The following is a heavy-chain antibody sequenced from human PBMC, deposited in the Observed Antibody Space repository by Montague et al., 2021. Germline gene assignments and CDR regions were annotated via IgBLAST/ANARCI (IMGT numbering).Heavy chain of an antibody. CDR3: TFYKFRETPRGFDY. Sequence: SLRLSCAASGFTFSSYWMHWVRQAPGKGLVWVSRISTDGSSTTYADSVKGRFTTSRDNAKNMLYLQMNSLRAEDTAVYCCTFYKFRETPRGFDYWGQGTLVTVSA. V-gene: IGHV3-74*01. D-gene: IGHD3-10*01. CDR1: GFTFSSYW. J-gene: IGHJ4*02. CDR2: ISTDGSST.